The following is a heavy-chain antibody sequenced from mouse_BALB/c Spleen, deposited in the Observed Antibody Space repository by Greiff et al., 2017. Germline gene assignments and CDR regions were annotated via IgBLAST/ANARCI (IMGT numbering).Heavy chain of an antibody. J-gene: IGHJ4*01. CDR2: IYPGNGDT. V-gene: IGHV1-12*01. Sequence: LQQPGAELVKPGASVKMSCKASGYTFTSYNMHWVKQTPGQGLEWIGAIYPGNGDTSYNQKFKGKATLTADKSSSTAYMQLSSLTSEDSAVYYCAREAYGYSAMDYWGQGTSVTVSS. CDR1: GYTFTSYN. CDR3: AREAYGYSAMDY. D-gene: IGHD1-2*01.